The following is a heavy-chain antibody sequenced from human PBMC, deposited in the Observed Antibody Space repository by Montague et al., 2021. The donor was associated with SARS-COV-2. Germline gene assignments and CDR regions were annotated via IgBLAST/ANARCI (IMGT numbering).Heavy chain of an antibody. CDR2: INYSGRT. CDR3: ARAPIYRSSWYAYFDY. CDR1: GDSMNNYY. J-gene: IGHJ4*02. Sequence: SETLSLTCTVSGDSMNNYYWSWIRQPGGKGLEWIGYINYSGRTHXNPXRQSRVTLSKDTSKNQFSLRLTSVTAADTAMYFCARAPIYRSSWYAYFDYWGQGTLVTVSS. V-gene: IGHV4-59*01. D-gene: IGHD6-13*01.